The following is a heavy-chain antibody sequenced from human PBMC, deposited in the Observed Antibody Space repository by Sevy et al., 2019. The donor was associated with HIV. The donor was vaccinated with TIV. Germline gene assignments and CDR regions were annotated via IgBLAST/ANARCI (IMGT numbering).Heavy chain of an antibody. CDR2: IYNNGNT. V-gene: IGHV4-59*13. J-gene: IGHJ4*02. Sequence: SETLSLTCTVSGGSITSYYWSWIRQPPGNGLEWIGHIYNNGNTNYNPYLRSRVTISVDRSKNQFSLKLSFVTAADTAVYYCAKVTYYYDSRGYPNYYFDYWGQGTLVTVSS. D-gene: IGHD3-22*01. CDR1: GGSITSYY. CDR3: AKVTYYYDSRGYPNYYFDY.